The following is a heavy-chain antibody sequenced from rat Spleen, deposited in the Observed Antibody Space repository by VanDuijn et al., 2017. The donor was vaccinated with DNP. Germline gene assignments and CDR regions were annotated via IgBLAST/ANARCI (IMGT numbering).Heavy chain of an antibody. D-gene: IGHD1-2*01. CDR3: TTHGSIATISTGAMDV. J-gene: IGHJ4*01. CDR2: IVYDGSST. CDR1: GFTFSDYS. V-gene: IGHV5S10*01. Sequence: EVQLVESGGGLVQPGRSVKLSCAASGFTFSDYSMAWVRQAPKEGLEWVATIVYDGSSTFYGDSVTGRFTISRDNAKSTLYLQMDSLRSEDTATYYCTTHGSIATISTGAMDVWGQGTSVTVS.